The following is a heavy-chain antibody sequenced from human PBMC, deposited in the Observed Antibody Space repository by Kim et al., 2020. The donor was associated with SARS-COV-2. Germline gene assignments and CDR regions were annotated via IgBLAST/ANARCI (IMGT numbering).Heavy chain of an antibody. Sequence: GGSLRLSCAASGFTFSSYSMNWVRQAPGKGLEWISPISSSGSYIYYADSMKGRFTISRDNARASLYLQMNSLRAEDTAVYYCARVLTSGWSYFDYWGQGT. J-gene: IGHJ4*02. V-gene: IGHV3-21*01. D-gene: IGHD6-19*01. CDR3: ARVLTSGWSYFDY. CDR2: ISSSGSYI. CDR1: GFTFSSYS.